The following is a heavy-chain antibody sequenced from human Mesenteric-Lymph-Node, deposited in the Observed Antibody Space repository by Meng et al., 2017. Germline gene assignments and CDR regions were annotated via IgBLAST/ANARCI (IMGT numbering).Heavy chain of an antibody. D-gene: IGHD3-22*01. CDR1: GFSLTTSEVG. Sequence: SGPTLVKPTQTLTLTCTFSGFSLTTSEVGVGWIRQPPGKALEWLALIYWDDDKRYSPSLKSRLSITKDTSKNQVVLTMTNMDPVDTATYYCAHRRGYYDSNALVDYWGQGTLVTVSS. V-gene: IGHV2-5*02. CDR2: IYWDDDK. J-gene: IGHJ4*02. CDR3: AHRRGYYDSNALVDY.